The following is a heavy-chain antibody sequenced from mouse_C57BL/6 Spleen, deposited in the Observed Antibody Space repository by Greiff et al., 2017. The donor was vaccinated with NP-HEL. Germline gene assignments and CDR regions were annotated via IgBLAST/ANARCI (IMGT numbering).Heavy chain of an antibody. CDR1: GFTFSSYA. D-gene: IGHD2-3*01. CDR2: ISSGGDYI. CDR3: TRGAMMASGRYAMDY. V-gene: IGHV5-9-1*02. J-gene: IGHJ4*01. Sequence: EVKLVESGEGLVKPGGSLKLSCAASGFTFSSYAMSWVRQTPEKRLEWVAYISSGGDYIYYADTVKGRFTISRDNARNTLYLQMSSLKSEDTAMYYCTRGAMMASGRYAMDYWGQGTSVTVSS.